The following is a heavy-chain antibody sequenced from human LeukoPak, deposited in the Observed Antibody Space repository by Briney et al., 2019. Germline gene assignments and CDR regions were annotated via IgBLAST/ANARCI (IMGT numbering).Heavy chain of an antibody. V-gene: IGHV3-7*01. CDR2: IKQDGSEK. Sequence: GSLRLSCAASGFTFSSYWMSWVRQAPGKGLEWVANIKQDGSEKYYVDSVKGRFTISRDNAKNSLYLQMNSLRAEDTAVYYCARGCNLKQYYYYYYYMDVWGKGTTVTVSS. J-gene: IGHJ6*03. CDR3: ARGCNLKQYYYYYYYMDV. D-gene: IGHD1-14*01. CDR1: GFTFSSYW.